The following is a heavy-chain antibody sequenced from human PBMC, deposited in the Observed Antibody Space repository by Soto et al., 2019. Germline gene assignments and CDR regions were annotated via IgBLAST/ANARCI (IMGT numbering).Heavy chain of an antibody. J-gene: IGHJ4*02. CDR2: ISGSGDST. D-gene: IGHD5-12*01. CDR3: AKDGGRRPSRGSTY. Sequence: EVQLLESGGGLVQPGGSLRLSCAASEFTFSSYAMSWVRQAPGKGLEWVSGISGSGDSTYYADSVKGRFTISRDNSKNTLYLQMNSLRAEDTAVYYCAKDGGRRPSRGSTYWGQGTLVTVSS. CDR1: EFTFSSYA. V-gene: IGHV3-23*01.